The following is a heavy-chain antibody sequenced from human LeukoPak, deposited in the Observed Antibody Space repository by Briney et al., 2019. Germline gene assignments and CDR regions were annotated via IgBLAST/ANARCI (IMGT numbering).Heavy chain of an antibody. CDR2: INSDGSST. CDR1: GFIFSNYW. D-gene: IGHD4-23*01. CDR3: AREAGGFDI. J-gene: IGHJ3*02. V-gene: IGHV3-74*01. Sequence: PGGSLRLSCAASGFIFSNYWMHWVRQAPGKGLVWDSRINSDGSSTIYADSVKGRFTISRDNAKNTLYLQMNSLRAEDTAVYYCAREAGGFDIWGQGTMVTVSS.